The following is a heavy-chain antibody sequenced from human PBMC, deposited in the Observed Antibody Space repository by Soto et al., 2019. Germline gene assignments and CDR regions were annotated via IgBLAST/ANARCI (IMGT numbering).Heavy chain of an antibody. CDR2: IIPIFGTA. J-gene: IGHJ6*02. V-gene: IGHV1-69*13. Sequence: GASVKVSCKASGGTFSSYAIRWVRQAPGQGLEWMGGIIPIFGTANYAQKFQGRVTITADESTSTAYMELRSLRSEDTAVYYCARGRSSSKKHYYYYYGMDVWGPGTTVTVSS. D-gene: IGHD6-6*01. CDR3: ARGRSSSKKHYYYYYGMDV. CDR1: GGTFSSYA.